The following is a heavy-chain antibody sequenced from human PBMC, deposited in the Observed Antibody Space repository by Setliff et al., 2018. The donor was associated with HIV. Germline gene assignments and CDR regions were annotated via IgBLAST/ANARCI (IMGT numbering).Heavy chain of an antibody. D-gene: IGHD6-13*01. CDR3: AKAPLTIVATGGEDC. CDR2: ISGSGANT. Sequence: GGSLRLSCVASGFTFSSYAMSWVRQAPGKGLEWFSLISGSGANTYYADSVKGRFTISRDNSNTLYLQVNSLRAEDTAVYYCAKAPLTIVATGGEDCWGQGTLVTVSS. V-gene: IGHV3-23*01. CDR1: GFTFSSYA. J-gene: IGHJ4*02.